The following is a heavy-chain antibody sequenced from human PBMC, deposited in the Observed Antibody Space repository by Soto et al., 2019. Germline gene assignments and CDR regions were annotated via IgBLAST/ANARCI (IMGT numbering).Heavy chain of an antibody. J-gene: IGHJ5*02. CDR3: ARYSSSPSRNWFDP. Sequence: PSETLSLTCTVSGGSISSYYWSWIRQPAGKGLEWIGRIYTSGSTNYNPSLKSRVTMSVDRSKNQFSLKLSSVTAADTAVYYCARYSSSPSRNWFDPWGQGTLVTVS. V-gene: IGHV4-4*07. CDR2: IYTSGST. CDR1: GGSISSYY. D-gene: IGHD6-6*01.